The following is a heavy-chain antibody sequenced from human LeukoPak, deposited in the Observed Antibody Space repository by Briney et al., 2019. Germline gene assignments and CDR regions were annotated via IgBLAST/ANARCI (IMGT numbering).Heavy chain of an antibody. CDR3: AKSHATFTTRSLDW. J-gene: IGHJ4*02. CDR2: VSYDGSVK. Sequence: PGGSLRLSCAASGFTFNTYGMNWVRQAPGKGLEWLAIVSYDGSVKYYADSVKGRFTISRDNSKNTLYLQMDSLGAEDTAVYYCAKSHATFTTRSLDWWGQGTLVSVSS. CDR1: GFTFNTYG. D-gene: IGHD2-15*01. V-gene: IGHV3-30*18.